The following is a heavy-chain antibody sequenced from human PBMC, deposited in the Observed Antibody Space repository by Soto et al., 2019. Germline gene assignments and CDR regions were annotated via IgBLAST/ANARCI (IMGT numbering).Heavy chain of an antibody. CDR2: IRSKANSYAT. CDR1: GFTFSGSA. D-gene: IGHD3-16*02. Sequence: GGSLRLSCAASGFTFSGSAMHWVRQASGKGLEWVGRIRSKANSYATAYAASVKGRFTISRDDSKNTAYLQMNSLKTEDTAVYYCTRQFDYDYIWGSYRTLAPFDYWGQGTLVTAPQ. CDR3: TRQFDYDYIWGSYRTLAPFDY. J-gene: IGHJ4*02. V-gene: IGHV3-73*01.